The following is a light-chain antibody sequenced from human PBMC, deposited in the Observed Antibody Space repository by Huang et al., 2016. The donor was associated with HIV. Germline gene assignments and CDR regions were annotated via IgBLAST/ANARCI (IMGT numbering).Light chain of an antibody. Sequence: EIVLTQSPGTLSLSPGARATLSCRASQSISNNYLAWYQQKPGQAPRRLIYGASSRAAGIPDRFSGSGSGTDFTLTISRLESDDFVVYYCQQYGGSPRTFGQGTKLAIK. CDR3: QQYGGSPRT. V-gene: IGKV3-20*01. CDR2: GAS. CDR1: QSISNNY. J-gene: IGKJ2*01.